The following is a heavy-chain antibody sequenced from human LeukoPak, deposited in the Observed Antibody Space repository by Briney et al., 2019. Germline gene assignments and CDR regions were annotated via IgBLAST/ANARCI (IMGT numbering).Heavy chain of an antibody. V-gene: IGHV3-15*01. CDR2: IKSKTDGGTT. CDR3: ATDLLGSYYDILTGYYAFDI. CDR1: GFTFSNVW. Sequence: GGSLRLSCAASGFTFSNVWMTWVRQAPGKGLEWVGRIKSKTDGGTTDYVAPVKGRFTISRDDSENKLYLQMNSLKTEDTAVYYCATDLLGSYYDILTGYYAFDIWGQGTMVTVSS. D-gene: IGHD3-9*01. J-gene: IGHJ3*02.